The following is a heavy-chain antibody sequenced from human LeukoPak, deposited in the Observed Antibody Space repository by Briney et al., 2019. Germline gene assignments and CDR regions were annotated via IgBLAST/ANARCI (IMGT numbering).Heavy chain of an antibody. Sequence: SETLSLTCAVYGGSFSGYYWSWIRQPPGKGLEWIGEINHSGSTNYNPSLKSRVTISVDTSKNQFSLKLSSVTAADTAVYYCARQAPNTVDYWGQGTLVTVSS. V-gene: IGHV4-34*01. D-gene: IGHD4/OR15-4a*01. CDR2: INHSGST. CDR1: GGSFSGYY. J-gene: IGHJ4*02. CDR3: ARQAPNTVDY.